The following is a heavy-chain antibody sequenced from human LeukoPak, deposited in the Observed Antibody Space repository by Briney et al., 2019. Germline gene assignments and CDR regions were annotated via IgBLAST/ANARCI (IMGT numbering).Heavy chain of an antibody. CDR1: GFTFNNYG. CDR2: IQPDGNDK. D-gene: IGHD2-21*02. J-gene: IGHJ4*02. Sequence: GGSLRLSCAASGFTFNNYGMHWVRQAPGKGLEWVTLIQPDGNDKYYADSVKGRFIVSRDNSKNTLYLQLNSLRAEDTAVYYCAKRDAVTEFDYWGQGTLVTVSS. V-gene: IGHV3-30*02. CDR3: AKRDAVTEFDY.